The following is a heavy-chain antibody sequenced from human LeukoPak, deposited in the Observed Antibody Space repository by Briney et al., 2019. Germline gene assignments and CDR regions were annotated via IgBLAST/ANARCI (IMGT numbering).Heavy chain of an antibody. CDR3: ATGPITMVRGVITLGYYYYYMDV. CDR1: GGTFSSYA. Sequence: WASVTASCKASGGTFSSYAISWVRQAPGQGLEWMGGIIPIFGTANYAQKFQGRVTITADESTSTAYMELSSLRSEDTAVYYCATGPITMVRGVITLGYYYYYMDVWGKGTTVTISS. CDR2: IIPIFGTA. V-gene: IGHV1-69*13. J-gene: IGHJ6*03. D-gene: IGHD3-10*01.